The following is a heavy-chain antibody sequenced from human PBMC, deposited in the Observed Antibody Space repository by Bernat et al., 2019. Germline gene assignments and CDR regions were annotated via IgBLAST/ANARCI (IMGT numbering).Heavy chain of an antibody. CDR1: GGSISSYY. CDR2: IYYSGST. Sequence: QVQLQESGPGLVKPSETLSLTCTVSGGSISSYYWSWIRQPPGKGLEWIGYIYYSGSTNYNPSPKSRVTISVDTSKNQFSLKLSSVTAADTAVYYCARLRWYWFDPWGQGTLVTVSS. V-gene: IGHV4-59*08. D-gene: IGHD6-13*01. J-gene: IGHJ5*02. CDR3: ARLRWYWFDP.